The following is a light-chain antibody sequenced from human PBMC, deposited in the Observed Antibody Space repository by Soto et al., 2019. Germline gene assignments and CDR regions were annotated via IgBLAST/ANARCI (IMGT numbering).Light chain of an antibody. CDR2: LAS. V-gene: IGKV2-28*01. Sequence: IVVTQSALSLPVTPGEPASISCRSSQSLLHINGYNYLDWYLQKQGQSPQLXIYLASSRASGVPDRFSGSGSGTDFTLKISRVEAEDFGVYYCIQTLQTPFTFGGGTKVDIK. J-gene: IGKJ4*01. CDR3: IQTLQTPFT. CDR1: QSLLHINGYNY.